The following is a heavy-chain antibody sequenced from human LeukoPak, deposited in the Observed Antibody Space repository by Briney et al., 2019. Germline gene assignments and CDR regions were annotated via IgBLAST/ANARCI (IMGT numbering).Heavy chain of an antibody. D-gene: IGHD7-27*01. CDR1: GGSISSYY. J-gene: IGHJ4*02. Sequence: PSETLSLTCTVSGGSISSYYRSWIRQPPGKGLEWIGYIYYSGSTNYNPSLKSRVTISVDTSKNQFSLKLSSVTAADTAVYYCAKLTTGEVDYWGQGTLVTVSS. CDR3: AKLTTGEVDY. V-gene: IGHV4-59*08. CDR2: IYYSGST.